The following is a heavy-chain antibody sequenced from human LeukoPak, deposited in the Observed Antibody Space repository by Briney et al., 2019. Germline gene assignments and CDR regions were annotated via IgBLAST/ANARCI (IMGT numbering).Heavy chain of an antibody. CDR1: GFALSNHW. CDR2: VNRDGSET. V-gene: IGHV3-7*03. CDR3: ARNNGMDV. Sequence: GGSLRLSCAASGFALSNHWMTWVRQVPGRGPEWVANVNRDGSETYYLDSVKGRFTISKDNAKNSLYLQMNSLRAEDAALYHCARNNGMDVWGQGTTVIVSS. J-gene: IGHJ6*02.